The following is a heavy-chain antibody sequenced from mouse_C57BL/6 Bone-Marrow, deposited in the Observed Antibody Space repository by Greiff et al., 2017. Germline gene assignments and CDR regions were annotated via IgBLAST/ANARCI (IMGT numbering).Heavy chain of an antibody. V-gene: IGHV5-9-1*02. CDR2: ISSGGDYI. D-gene: IGHD1-1*01. Sequence: EVQLVESGEGLVKPGGSLKLSCAASGFTFSSYAMSWVRQTPEKRLEWVAYISSGGDYIYYADTVKGRFTISRDNARNTVYLQMSSLKSEDTTMYYCTGVYYYGSSYYYDYWGQGTTLTVSS. CDR3: TGVYYYGSSYYYDY. CDR1: GFTFSSYA. J-gene: IGHJ2*01.